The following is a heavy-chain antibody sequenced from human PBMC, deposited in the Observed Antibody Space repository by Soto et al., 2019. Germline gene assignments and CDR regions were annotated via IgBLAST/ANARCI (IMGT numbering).Heavy chain of an antibody. Sequence: ARLVQSGPEVKKPGASVIVSCKASGYTFTNYFIHWVRQAPGQGLEWVAIINPSDGDTNYAQNFQGRVTLTRDTSTSTAHMELSSMRSEDTAVYYCARFRISVRSSIGILTGPAPLDFWGQGTLVTVSS. CDR3: ARFRISVRSSIGILTGPAPLDF. J-gene: IGHJ4*02. CDR2: INPSDGDT. V-gene: IGHV1-46*01. D-gene: IGHD3-9*01. CDR1: GYTFTNYF.